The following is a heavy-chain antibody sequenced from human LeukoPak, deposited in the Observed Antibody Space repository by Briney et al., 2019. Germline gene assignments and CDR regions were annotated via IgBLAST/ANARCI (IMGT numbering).Heavy chain of an antibody. Sequence: GGSLRLSCAVSGFAFSSLAMHWVRQAPGKGLEWVAFISYDGKNQYYADSVKGRFTISRDNSKNTLYLQMNNLRAEDTAIYYCARVGSRYCSGANCFDGCWGQGTLVSVSS. V-gene: IGHV3-30*04. CDR2: ISYDGKNQ. CDR3: ARVGSRYCSGANCFDGC. J-gene: IGHJ4*02. D-gene: IGHD2-15*01. CDR1: GFAFSSLA.